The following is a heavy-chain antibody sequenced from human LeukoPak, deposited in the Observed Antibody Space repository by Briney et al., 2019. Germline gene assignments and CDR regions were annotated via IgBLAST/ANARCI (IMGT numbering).Heavy chain of an antibody. D-gene: IGHD3-16*01. J-gene: IGHJ4*02. CDR2: ISYDGSNK. CDR3: AKGLGSGGGDDY. CDR1: GFTFSSYG. V-gene: IGHV3-30*18. Sequence: GGSLRLSCAASGFTFSSYGMHWVRQAPGKGLEWVAVISYDGSNKYYADSVKGRFTISRDNSKNTLYLQMNSLRAEDTAVYYCAKGLGSGGGDDYWGQGTLVTVSS.